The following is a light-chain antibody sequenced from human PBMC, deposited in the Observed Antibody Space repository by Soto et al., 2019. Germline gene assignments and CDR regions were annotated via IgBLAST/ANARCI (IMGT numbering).Light chain of an antibody. CDR1: SSDVGASKY. Sequence: QSALTQPPSASGSPGQSVTISCTGTSSDVGASKYVSWYQQYPGKAPKLMIYEVTKRPSGVPDRFSGSKSGNTASLTVSGLQAEDEAEYYCTSYVGNDIWVFGGGTKLTVL. CDR3: TSYVGNDIWV. CDR2: EVT. J-gene: IGLJ3*02. V-gene: IGLV2-8*01.